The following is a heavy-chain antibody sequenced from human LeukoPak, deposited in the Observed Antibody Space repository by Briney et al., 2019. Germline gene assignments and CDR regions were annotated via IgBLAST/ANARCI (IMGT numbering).Heavy chain of an antibody. D-gene: IGHD2-2*01. Sequence: GSLRLSCAVSGLNFSNHSMSWVRQPPGKGLEWIGEINHSGSTNYNPSLKSRVTISVDTSKNQFSLKLSSVTAADTAVYYCAREYCSSNSCFGYFDYWDQGTLVTVSS. CDR1: GLNFSNHS. V-gene: IGHV4-34*01. J-gene: IGHJ4*02. CDR3: AREYCSSNSCFGYFDY. CDR2: INHSGST.